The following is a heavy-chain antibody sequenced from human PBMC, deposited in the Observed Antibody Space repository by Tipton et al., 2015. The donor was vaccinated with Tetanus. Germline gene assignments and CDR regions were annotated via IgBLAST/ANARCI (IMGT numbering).Heavy chain of an antibody. V-gene: IGHV4-39*07. CDR2: IFYSGSI. CDR3: ARIRQVGKPGPFFDY. CDR1: GGSISSNVYY. J-gene: IGHJ4*02. D-gene: IGHD7-27*01. Sequence: TLSLTCTVSGGSISSNVYYWAWIRQPPGKGPQWIGNIFYSGSINYNPSLKSRLTISADTAKNQFYLKLSSVTAADTAVYYCARIRQVGKPGPFFDYWGQGTLVTVSS.